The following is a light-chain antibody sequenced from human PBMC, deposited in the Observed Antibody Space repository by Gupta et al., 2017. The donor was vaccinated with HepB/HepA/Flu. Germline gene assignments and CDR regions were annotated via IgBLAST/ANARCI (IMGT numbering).Light chain of an antibody. J-gene: IGKJ1*01. CDR3: QQENNWPGT. CDR2: GAS. V-gene: IGKV3-15*01. CDR1: QSVSST. Sequence: IVMTQSPATLSVSPGERATLSCRASQSVSSTLAWYQQKPGQAPRLLIDGASTRATGIPARFSGSGSGTEFTLTISSLQSEDFAVYYCQQENNWPGTFGQGTKVEIK.